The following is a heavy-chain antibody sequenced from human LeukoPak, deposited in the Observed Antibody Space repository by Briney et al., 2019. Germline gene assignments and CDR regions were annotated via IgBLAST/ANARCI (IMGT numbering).Heavy chain of an antibody. Sequence: GGSLRLSCAASGFTFSSYSMNWVRQAPGKGLEWVSSISSSSSYIYYADSVKGRFTISRDNAKNSLYLQMNSLRAEDTAVYYCARNLYCSSTSCYLREYYYYYMDVWGKGTTVTVSS. V-gene: IGHV3-21*01. CDR2: ISSSSSYI. CDR1: GFTFSSYS. D-gene: IGHD2-2*01. J-gene: IGHJ6*03. CDR3: ARNLYCSSTSCYLREYYYYYMDV.